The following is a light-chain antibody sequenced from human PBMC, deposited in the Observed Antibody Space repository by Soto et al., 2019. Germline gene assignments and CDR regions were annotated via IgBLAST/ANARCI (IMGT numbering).Light chain of an antibody. CDR1: QSIGTH. V-gene: IGKV3-11*01. CDR2: DAS. CDR3: QQYGGSPPYT. J-gene: IGKJ2*01. Sequence: EIVLTQSPATLSLSPGERATLSCRTSQSIGTHLAWYQQKPGQAPRLLVYDASDRATGVPARFSGSGSGTDFTLTISSLEPEDCGVYYCQQYGGSPPYTFGQGTRLEIK.